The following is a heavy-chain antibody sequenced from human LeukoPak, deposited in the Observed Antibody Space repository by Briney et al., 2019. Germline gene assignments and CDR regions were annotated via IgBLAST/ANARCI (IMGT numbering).Heavy chain of an antibody. CDR3: AKDRRGGWFDP. CDR2: ISYDGSNK. J-gene: IGHJ5*02. Sequence: GGSLRLSCAASGFTFRNYGMHWVRQAPGKGLEWVAVISYDGSNKYYADSVKGRFTISRDNSKNTLYLQMNSLRAEDTAVYYCAKDRRGGWFDPWGQGTLVTVSS. CDR1: GFTFRNYG. V-gene: IGHV3-30*18. D-gene: IGHD3-16*01.